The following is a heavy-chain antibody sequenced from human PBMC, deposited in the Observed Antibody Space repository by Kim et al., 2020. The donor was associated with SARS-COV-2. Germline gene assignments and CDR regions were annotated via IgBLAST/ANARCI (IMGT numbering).Heavy chain of an antibody. CDR3: ARDRKATGYDPPREALDNW. J-gene: IGHJ5*01. V-gene: IGHV1-18*01. D-gene: IGHD3-9*01. CDR1: GYSFTSYG. CDR2: INVNNGNT. Sequence: ASVKVSCKASGYSFTSYGVSWVRQAPGQGLEWMGWINVNNGNTDYSQRFQGRVTVTTDSSTSTVYMELRRLRSDDTAVYFCARDRKATGYDPPREALDNW.